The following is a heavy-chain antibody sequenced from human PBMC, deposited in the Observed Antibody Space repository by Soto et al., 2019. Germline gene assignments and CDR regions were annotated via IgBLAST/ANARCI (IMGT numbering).Heavy chain of an antibody. V-gene: IGHV3-53*01. D-gene: IGHD3-9*01. CDR3: ARVTTFYDILTSSYALNYFDY. Sequence: GGSLRLSCAASGFSVTSNYMTWVRQAPGKGLECVSVIYAGGNTYYPDSVKGRFTISSDNSKNTLFLQMNDLRAEDTAVYYCARVTTFYDILTSSYALNYFDYWGQGTRVTVSS. J-gene: IGHJ4*02. CDR2: IYAGGNT. CDR1: GFSVTSNY.